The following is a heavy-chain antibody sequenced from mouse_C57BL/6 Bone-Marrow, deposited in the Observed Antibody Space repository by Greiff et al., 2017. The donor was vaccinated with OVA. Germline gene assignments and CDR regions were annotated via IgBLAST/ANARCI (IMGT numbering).Heavy chain of an antibody. CDR3: ARGGLTPFYFDY. CDR1: GFTFSSYG. J-gene: IGHJ2*01. D-gene: IGHD4-1*01. CDR2: ISSGGSYT. Sequence: DVKLVESGGDLVQPGGSLKLSCAASGFTFSSYGMSWVRQTPDKRLEWVATISSGGSYTYYPDSVKGRFTISRDNTKNTLYLQKSRLKSEDTAMYYCARGGLTPFYFDYWGQGTTLTVSS. V-gene: IGHV5-6*02.